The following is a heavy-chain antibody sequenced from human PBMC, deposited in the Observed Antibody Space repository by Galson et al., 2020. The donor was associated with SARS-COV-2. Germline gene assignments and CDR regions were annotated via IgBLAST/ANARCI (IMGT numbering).Heavy chain of an antibody. CDR3: ARVRYCYGMDV. CDR2: INTHTGNP. J-gene: IGHJ6*02. V-gene: IGHV7-4-1*02. D-gene: IGHD4-17*01. CDR1: GFTFTTYA. Sequence: ASVKVSCKASGFTFTTYAMNWVRQAPGQGLEWMGWINTHTGNPAYAQGFTGRFVFSLDTSVSTAYLQISSLKAEDTAVYYCARVRYCYGMDVWGQGTTVTVSS.